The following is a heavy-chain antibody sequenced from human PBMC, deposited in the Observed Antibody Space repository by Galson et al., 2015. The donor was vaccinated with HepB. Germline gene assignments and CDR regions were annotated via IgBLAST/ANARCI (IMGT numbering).Heavy chain of an antibody. CDR1: GFTFGDYA. J-gene: IGHJ4*02. CDR3: TRDGYNLYYFDY. V-gene: IGHV3-49*04. Sequence: SLRLSCAASGFTFGDYAMSWVRQAPGKGLEWVGFIRSKAYGGTTEYAASVKGRFTISRDDSKSIAYLQMNSLKTEDTAVYYCTRDGYNLYYFDYWGQGTLVTVSS. CDR2: IRSKAYGGTT. D-gene: IGHD5-24*01.